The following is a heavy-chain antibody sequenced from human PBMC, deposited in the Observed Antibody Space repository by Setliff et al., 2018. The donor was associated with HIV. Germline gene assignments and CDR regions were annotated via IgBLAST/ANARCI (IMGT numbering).Heavy chain of an antibody. CDR3: ARGAPEQSFDY. Sequence: PWGSLRLSCAASGFTFSSYDMHWVRQATGKGLEWVSAIGTAGDTYYPGSVKGRFTISRENAKNSLYLQMNSLRAGDTAVYYCARGAPEQSFDYWGQGTLVTVSS. CDR1: GFTFSSYD. J-gene: IGHJ4*02. CDR2: IGTAGDT. D-gene: IGHD6-19*01. V-gene: IGHV3-13*01.